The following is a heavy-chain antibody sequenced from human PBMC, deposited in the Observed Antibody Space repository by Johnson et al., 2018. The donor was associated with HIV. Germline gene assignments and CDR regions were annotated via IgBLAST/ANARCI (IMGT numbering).Heavy chain of an antibody. CDR1: GFTVSSNY. V-gene: IGHV3-66*01. D-gene: IGHD3-16*01. CDR2: IYSGGST. J-gene: IGHJ3*01. Sequence: VQVVESGGGLVQPGGSLRLSCAASGFTVSSNYMSWVRQAQGKGLVWVSVIYSGGSTYYADSVKGRFTISRDNSKNTLYLQMNSLRAEDTAVYYCARDKGLGDAFDLWGQGTIVTVSS. CDR3: ARDKGLGDAFDL.